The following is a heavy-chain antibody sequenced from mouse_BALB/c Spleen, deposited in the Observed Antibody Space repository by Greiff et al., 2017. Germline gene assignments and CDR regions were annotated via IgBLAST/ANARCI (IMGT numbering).Heavy chain of an antibody. J-gene: IGHJ4*01. V-gene: IGHV3-2*02. CDR1: GYSITSDYA. Sequence: EVKLQESGPGLVKPSQSLSLTCTVTGYSITSDYAWNWIRQFPGNKLEWMGYISYSGSTSYNPSLKSRISITRDTSKNQFFLQLNSVTTEDTATYYCARRVYYGSSYVFYYAMDYWGQGTSVTVSS. CDR3: ARRVYYGSSYVFYYAMDY. D-gene: IGHD1-1*01. CDR2: ISYSGST.